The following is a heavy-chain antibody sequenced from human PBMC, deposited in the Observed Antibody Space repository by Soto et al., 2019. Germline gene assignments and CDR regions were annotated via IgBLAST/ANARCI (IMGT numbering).Heavy chain of an antibody. CDR3: AREEWGGDYVNLDY. Sequence: QVQLVQSGAEVKKPGASVKVSCKASGYTFTSYGISWVRQAPGQGLERMGWISAYNGNTNYAQKLQGRVTMTTDTSTSTDYMELRSLRTDDKAVYYFAREEWGGDYVNLDYWGQGTLVTVSS. J-gene: IGHJ4*02. CDR2: ISAYNGNT. CDR1: GYTFTSYG. V-gene: IGHV1-18*01. D-gene: IGHD4-17*01.